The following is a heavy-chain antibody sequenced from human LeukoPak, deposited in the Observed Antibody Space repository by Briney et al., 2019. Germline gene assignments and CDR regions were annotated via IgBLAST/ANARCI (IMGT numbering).Heavy chain of an antibody. V-gene: IGHV4-59*01. D-gene: IGHD1-14*01. CDR1: GGSFSDDH. J-gene: IGHJ5*02. CDR2: YQHRGIT. Sequence: SETLSLTCSVSGGSFSDDHWSWIRQPPGKGLEWIGYYQHRGITKYNPSLKSRVTISVDTSNHQLSLKLTSVTAADTAIYYCATYKAGGGGRGPWGHGTRVTVSS. CDR3: ATYKAGGGGRGP.